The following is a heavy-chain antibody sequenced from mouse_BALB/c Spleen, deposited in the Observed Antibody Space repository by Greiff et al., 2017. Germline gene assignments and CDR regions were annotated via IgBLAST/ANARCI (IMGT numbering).Heavy chain of an antibody. CDR2: IYPGNVNT. CDR1: GYTFTSYY. CDR3: AKYGNYEDAMDY. J-gene: IGHJ4*01. Sequence: QVQLQQSGPELVKPGASVRISCKASGYTFTSYYIHWVKQRPGQGLEWIGWIYPGNVNTKYNEKFKGKATLTADKSSSTAYMQLSSLTSEDSAVYFCAKYGNYEDAMDYWGQGTSVTVSS. V-gene: IGHV1S56*01. D-gene: IGHD2-10*02.